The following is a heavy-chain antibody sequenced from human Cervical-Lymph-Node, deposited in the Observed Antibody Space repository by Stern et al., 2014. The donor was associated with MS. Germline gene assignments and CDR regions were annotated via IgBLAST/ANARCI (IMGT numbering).Heavy chain of an antibody. Sequence: QDQLVQSGGGVVPPGRSLRLSCAASGFALRSYGMHWVLQAPGKGLEWVAVISNDGNEEYYADSVKGRFTISRDNSKNTLSLQMNSLKTEDTAVYYCAKDRLFCSGGGCYAMDVWGQGTTVTVSS. CDR1: GFALRSYG. CDR2: ISNDGNEE. D-gene: IGHD2-15*01. V-gene: IGHV3-30*18. J-gene: IGHJ6*02. CDR3: AKDRLFCSGGGCYAMDV.